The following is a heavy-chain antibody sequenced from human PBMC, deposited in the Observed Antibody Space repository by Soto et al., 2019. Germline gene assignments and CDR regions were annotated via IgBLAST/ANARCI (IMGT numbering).Heavy chain of an antibody. CDR1: GGSISSGAYY. CDR2: IYYSGST. CDR3: ARERPDGARLDP. D-gene: IGHD6-6*01. V-gene: IGHV4-30-4*01. J-gene: IGHJ5*02. Sequence: PSETLSLTCTVSGGSISSGAYYWSWVRQPPGKGLEWIGYIYYSGSTYYNPSPKSRVTISVDTSKNQFSLKLSSVTAADTAVYYCARERPDGARLDPWGQGTLVTISS.